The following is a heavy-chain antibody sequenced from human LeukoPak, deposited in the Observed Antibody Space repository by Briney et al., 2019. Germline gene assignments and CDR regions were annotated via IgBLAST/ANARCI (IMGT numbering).Heavy chain of an antibody. J-gene: IGHJ4*02. D-gene: IGHD7-27*01. CDR1: GFSFSTYS. CDR2: ISSSSSAI. CDR3: GTGDPRFDY. V-gene: IGHV3-48*01. Sequence: TGGSLRLSCAASGFSFSTYSMNWVRQAPGMGLEWVSYISSSSSAIYYTDSVKGRFTISRDDAKNSVYLQMNSLRTEDTAVYYCGTGDPRFDYWGQGILVTVSS.